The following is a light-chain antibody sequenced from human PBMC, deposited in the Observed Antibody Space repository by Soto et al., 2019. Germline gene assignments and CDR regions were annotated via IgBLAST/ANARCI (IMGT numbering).Light chain of an antibody. CDR1: QSVSSSY. J-gene: IGKJ4*01. V-gene: IGKV3-11*01. CDR2: DAS. Sequence: IVLTQSPCTLSLAPGERATLSCRASQSVSSSYLACYQQKPGQAPRLLIYDASNRATGIPARFSGSGSGTDFTLTISSLEPEDVAVYYCHQRSNWLPLTFGGGTKVDIK. CDR3: HQRSNWLPLT.